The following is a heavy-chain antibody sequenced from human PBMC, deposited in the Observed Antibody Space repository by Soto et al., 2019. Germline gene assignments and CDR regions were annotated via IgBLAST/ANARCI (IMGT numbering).Heavy chain of an antibody. Sequence: QLQLQESGPGLVKPSETLLLTCTVSGASITSNNHYWGWIRQPPGKGLEWIGSIYFSGSTYYKSSLKSRVTISVDTSKNQLSLKLTSVTAVDTAVYYCARHRHGSVVTEPDYWGQGTLVTVSS. V-gene: IGHV4-39*01. CDR2: IYFSGST. J-gene: IGHJ4*02. CDR1: GASITSNNHY. D-gene: IGHD2-15*01. CDR3: ARHRHGSVVTEPDY.